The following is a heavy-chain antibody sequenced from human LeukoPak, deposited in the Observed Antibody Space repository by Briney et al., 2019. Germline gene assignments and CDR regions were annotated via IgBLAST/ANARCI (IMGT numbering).Heavy chain of an antibody. J-gene: IGHJ4*02. CDR1: GITFGSYW. Sequence: GGSLRLSCAASGITFGSYWMHWVRQARGKGLVWVSRINGDGSSTNYADSVKGRFTISRDNAKNTLYLQMNSLRAEDTAVYYCARGTGNYGDWDYWGQGTLVTVSS. CDR3: ARGTGNYGDWDY. D-gene: IGHD4-17*01. V-gene: IGHV3-74*01. CDR2: INGDGSST.